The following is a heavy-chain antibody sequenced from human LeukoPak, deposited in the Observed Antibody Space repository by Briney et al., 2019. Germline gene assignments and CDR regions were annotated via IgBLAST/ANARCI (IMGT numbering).Heavy chain of an antibody. CDR3: TTRDPNAFDI. Sequence: GRSLTLSCAASGFTFNSYVMHWVRQAPGKGLEWVGRIRSKANSYATAYAASVKGRFTISRDDSKNTAYLQMNSLKTEDTAVYYCTTRDPNAFDIWGQGTMVTVSS. CDR2: IRSKANSYAT. J-gene: IGHJ3*02. V-gene: IGHV3-73*01. CDR1: GFTFNSYV.